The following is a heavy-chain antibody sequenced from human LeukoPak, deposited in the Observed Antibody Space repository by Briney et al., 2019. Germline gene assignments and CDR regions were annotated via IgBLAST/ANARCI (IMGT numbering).Heavy chain of an antibody. V-gene: IGHV3-9*01. CDR2: ISWNSGSI. CDR3: AKDRADYYDSSGELDY. CDR1: GFTFDDYA. D-gene: IGHD3-22*01. Sequence: GGSLRLSCAASGFTFDDYAMQWVRQAPGKGLEGGSGISWNSGSIGYAASVKGRFTISRDNAKNSLYLQMNSLRAEDTALYYCAKDRADYYDSSGELDYWGQGTLVTVSS. J-gene: IGHJ4*02.